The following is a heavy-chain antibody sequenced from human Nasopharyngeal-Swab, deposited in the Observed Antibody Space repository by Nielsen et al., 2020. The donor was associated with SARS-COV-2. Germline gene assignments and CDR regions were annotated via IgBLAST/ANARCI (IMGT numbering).Heavy chain of an antibody. D-gene: IGHD3-22*01. CDR2: ISAYNGNT. Sequence: ASVKVSCKASGYTFTSYGISWVRQAPGQGLEWMGWISAYNGNTNYAQKLQGRVTMTTDTSTSTAYMELRSLRSDDTAVYYCARRSLRDYYGSSGYEDYWGQGTLVTVSS. V-gene: IGHV1-18*01. J-gene: IGHJ4*02. CDR1: GYTFTSYG. CDR3: ARRSLRDYYGSSGYEDY.